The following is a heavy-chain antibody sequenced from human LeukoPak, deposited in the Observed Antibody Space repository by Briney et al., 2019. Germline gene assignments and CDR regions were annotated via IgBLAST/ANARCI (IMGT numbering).Heavy chain of an antibody. CDR1: GFTSSSYA. Sequence: GGSLRLSCAASGFTSSSYAMHWVRQAPGKGLEWVAVISYDGSNKYYADSVKGRFTISRDNSKNTLYLQMNSLRAEDTAVYYCAMNNPRFDYWGQGTLVTVSS. CDR3: AMNNPRFDY. D-gene: IGHD2/OR15-2a*01. V-gene: IGHV3-30-3*01. J-gene: IGHJ4*02. CDR2: ISYDGSNK.